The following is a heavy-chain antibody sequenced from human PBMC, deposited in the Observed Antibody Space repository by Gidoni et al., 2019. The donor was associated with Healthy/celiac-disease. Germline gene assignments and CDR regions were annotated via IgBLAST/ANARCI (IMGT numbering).Heavy chain of an antibody. D-gene: IGHD1-1*01. V-gene: IGHV4-61*02. CDR3: AREGEVGGTTLT. J-gene: IGHJ5*02. CDR2: IYTSGST. CDR1: GGSISSGSYY. Sequence: QVQLQESGPGLVKPSQTLSLTCTVSGGSISSGSYYWSWIRQPAGKGLEWIGRIYTSGSTNYNPSLKSRVTMSVDTSKNQFSLKLSSVTAADTAVYYCAREGEVGGTTLTWGQGTLVTVSS.